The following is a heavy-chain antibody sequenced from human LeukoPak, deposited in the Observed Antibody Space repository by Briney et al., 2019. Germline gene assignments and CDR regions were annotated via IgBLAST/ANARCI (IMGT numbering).Heavy chain of an antibody. CDR2: ISSSSSTI. D-gene: IGHD6-19*01. CDR1: GFTFSSYS. J-gene: IGHJ4*02. CDR3: ARDPVPGIAVAGSPYYFDY. V-gene: IGHV3-48*01. Sequence: PGGSLRLSCAASGFTFSSYSMNWVRQAPGEGLEWVSYISSSSSTIYYADSVKGRFTISRDNAKNSLYLQMNSLRAEDTAVYYCARDPVPGIAVAGSPYYFDYWGQGTLVTVSS.